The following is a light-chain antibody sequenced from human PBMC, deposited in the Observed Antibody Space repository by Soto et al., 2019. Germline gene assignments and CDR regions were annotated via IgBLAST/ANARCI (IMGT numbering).Light chain of an antibody. Sequence: EIVMTQSPATLSVSPGESATLSCRASQSVDNNVAWYQQKPGQAPRLLIVGSFARATGIPARFSGGGSVTEFSLTISSLQSDDFGVYYCHQYNTWPPRFTFGPGTKVDIK. J-gene: IGKJ3*01. CDR2: GSF. V-gene: IGKV3-15*01. CDR3: HQYNTWPPRFT. CDR1: QSVDNN.